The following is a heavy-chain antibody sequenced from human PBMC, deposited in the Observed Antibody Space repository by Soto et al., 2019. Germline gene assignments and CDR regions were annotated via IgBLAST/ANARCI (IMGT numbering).Heavy chain of an antibody. CDR3: ARDYGLTVTSNYYYYYGMDV. V-gene: IGHV3-30-3*01. Sequence: PGGSLRLSCAASGFTFSSYAMHWVRQAPGKGLEWVAVISYDGSNKYYADSVKGRFTISRDNSKNTLYLQMNSLRAEDTAVYYCARDYGLTVTSNYYYYYGMDVWGQGTTVTVS. D-gene: IGHD4-17*01. CDR1: GFTFSSYA. CDR2: ISYDGSNK. J-gene: IGHJ6*02.